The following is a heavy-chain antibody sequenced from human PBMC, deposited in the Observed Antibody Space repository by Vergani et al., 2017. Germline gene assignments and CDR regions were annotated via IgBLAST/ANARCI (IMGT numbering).Heavy chain of an antibody. CDR1: GFTFNQYG. D-gene: IGHD1-14*01. V-gene: IGHV3-33*01. Sequence: QVQLVESGGGVVQPGRSLRLSCAASGFTFNQYGMHWVRQAPGKGLEWVAVTWYDGNNKQYADSVKGRFTISRDNFKSTMYLQMNSLRDEDTGVYYCWRDLRLLYNRFDPWGQGTLVTVSS. J-gene: IGHJ5*02. CDR2: TWYDGNNK. CDR3: WRDLRLLYNRFDP.